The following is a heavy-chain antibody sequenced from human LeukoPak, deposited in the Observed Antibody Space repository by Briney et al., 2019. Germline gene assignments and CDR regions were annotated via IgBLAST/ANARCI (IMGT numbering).Heavy chain of an antibody. D-gene: IGHD2-8*01. CDR2: ISSSSSYI. Sequence: GRSLRLSCAASGFTFSSYGMHWVRQAPGKGLEWVSSISSSSSYIYYADSVKGRFTISRDNAKNSLYLQMNSLRAEGTAVYYCARDRGVYCTNGVCYGPYYYYYGMDVWGQGTTVTVSS. CDR3: ARDRGVYCTNGVCYGPYYYYYGMDV. CDR1: GFTFSSYG. J-gene: IGHJ6*02. V-gene: IGHV3-21*01.